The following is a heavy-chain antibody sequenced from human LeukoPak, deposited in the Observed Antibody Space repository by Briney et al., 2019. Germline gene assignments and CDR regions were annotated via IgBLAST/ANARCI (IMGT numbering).Heavy chain of an antibody. D-gene: IGHD3-22*01. CDR3: AKEYYYDSSGPDY. J-gene: IGHJ4*02. CDR1: GFTFSSYA. CDR2: VSGSGRST. V-gene: IGHV3-23*01. Sequence: GGSLRLSCAASGFTFSSYAMSWVRQAPGEGLEWVSAVSGSGRSTYYADSVKGRFTISRDNSKNTLYLQMNSLRAEDTAVYYCAKEYYYDSSGPDYWGQGTLVTVSS.